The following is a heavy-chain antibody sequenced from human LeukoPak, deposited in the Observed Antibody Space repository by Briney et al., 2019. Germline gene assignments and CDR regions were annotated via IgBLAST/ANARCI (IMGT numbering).Heavy chain of an antibody. V-gene: IGHV4-39*07. CDR1: GGSISSSSYY. CDR3: AREGKLWPPDY. D-gene: IGHD3-10*01. J-gene: IGHJ4*02. Sequence: SETLSLTCTVSGGSISSSSYYWGWIRQPPGKGLEWIGSIYYSGSTYYNPSLKSRVTISVDTSKNQFSLKLSSVTAADTAVYYCAREGKLWPPDYWGQGTLVTVSS. CDR2: IYYSGST.